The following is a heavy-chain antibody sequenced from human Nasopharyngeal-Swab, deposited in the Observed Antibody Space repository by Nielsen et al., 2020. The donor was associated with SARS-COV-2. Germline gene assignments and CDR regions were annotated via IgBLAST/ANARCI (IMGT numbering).Heavy chain of an antibody. CDR3: ARARGAYGDYYYYYYTDV. CDR2: TYYRSKWYN. D-gene: IGHD4-17*01. V-gene: IGHV6-1*01. Sequence: SRTLSHTCANSGDSVSSSSAAWNWIRQSPSRGLEWLGRTYYRSKWYNDYAVSVKSRITINPDTSKNQFSLHLNSVTPEDTAVYYCARARGAYGDYYYYYYTDVWGKGTTVTV. CDR1: GDSVSSSSAA. J-gene: IGHJ6*03.